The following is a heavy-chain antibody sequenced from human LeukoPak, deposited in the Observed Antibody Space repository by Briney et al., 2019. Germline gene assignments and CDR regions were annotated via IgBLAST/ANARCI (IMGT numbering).Heavy chain of an antibody. CDR2: IYYSGST. V-gene: IGHV4-39*01. CDR1: GGSFSSSSYY. J-gene: IGHJ3*02. Sequence: PSETLSLTCTVSGGSFSSSSYYWGWIRQPPGKGLEWIGSIYYSGSTYYNPSLKSRVTISVDTSKNQFSLKLSSVTAADTAVYYCARRSTRPATARGAFDIWGQGTMVTVSS. CDR3: ARRSTRPATARGAFDI. D-gene: IGHD2-2*01.